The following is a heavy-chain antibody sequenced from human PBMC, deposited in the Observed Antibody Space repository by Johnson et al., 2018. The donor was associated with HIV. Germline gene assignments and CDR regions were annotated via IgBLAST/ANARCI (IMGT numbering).Heavy chain of an antibody. CDR1: GFTFSSYG. Sequence: QVQLVESGGGLVQPGGSLRLSCAASGFTFSSYGMHWVRQAPGKGLEWVAVISYDGSNKYYADSVKGRFTISRDNSKNTLYLQMNRLRAEDTAVYYCARDNWNEDIWGQGTMVTVSS. CDR3: ARDNWNEDI. V-gene: IGHV3-30*03. CDR2: ISYDGSNK. D-gene: IGHD1-20*01. J-gene: IGHJ3*02.